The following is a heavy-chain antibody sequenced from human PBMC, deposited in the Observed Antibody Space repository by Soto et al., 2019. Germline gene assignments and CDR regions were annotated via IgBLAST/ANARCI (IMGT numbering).Heavy chain of an antibody. V-gene: IGHV1-18*01. CDR3: ARDGALGENYYSYGMDV. Sequence: QVQLVQSGAEVKKPGASVKVSCKASGYTFTSYGISWVRQAPGQGLEWMGWISAYNGNTNYAQKLQGRVTMTTDTPTSTAYMELRSLRSDDTAVDYCARDGALGENYYSYGMDVWGQGTTVTVSS. CDR1: GYTFTSYG. CDR2: ISAYNGNT. J-gene: IGHJ6*02. D-gene: IGHD3-16*01.